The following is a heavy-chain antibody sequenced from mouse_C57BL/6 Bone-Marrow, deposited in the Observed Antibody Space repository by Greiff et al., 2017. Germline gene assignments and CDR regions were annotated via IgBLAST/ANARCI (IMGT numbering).Heavy chain of an antibody. CDR2: IYPRSGNT. D-gene: IGHD1-1*01. CDR3: ASPYGSSHPH. Sequence: QVQLQQSGAELARPGASVKLSCKASGYTFTSYGISWVKQRTGQGLEWIGEIYPRSGNTYYNEKFKGKATLTADKSSSTAYMELRSLASEDSAVYFCASPYGSSHPHWGQGTSVTGSS. J-gene: IGHJ4*01. CDR1: GYTFTSYG. V-gene: IGHV1-81*01.